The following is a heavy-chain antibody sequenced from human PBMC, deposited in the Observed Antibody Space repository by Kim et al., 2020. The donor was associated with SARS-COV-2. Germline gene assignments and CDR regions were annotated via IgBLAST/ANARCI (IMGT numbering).Heavy chain of an antibody. D-gene: IGHD3-10*01. V-gene: IGHV3-15*01. CDR3: TTVLLWFGELPPHRFDP. Sequence: VKGRFTISRDDSKNTLYLQMNSLKTEDTAVYYCTTVLLWFGELPPHRFDPWGQGTLVTVSS. J-gene: IGHJ5*02.